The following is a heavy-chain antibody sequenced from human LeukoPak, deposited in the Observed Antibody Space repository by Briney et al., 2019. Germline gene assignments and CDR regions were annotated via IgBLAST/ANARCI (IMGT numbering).Heavy chain of an antibody. J-gene: IGHJ4*02. D-gene: IGHD3-3*01. CDR1: GSSVSSDEYY. V-gene: IGHV4-31*03. CDR2: VYYSGSS. CDR3: ARVKVLRFLEWFLDF. Sequence: SETLSLTCTVSGSSVSSDEYYWSWVRQHPGKGLEWIGYVYYSGSSYYIPSLESRVTMSVEVSKNQFSPELRSVTAADTAVYYCARVKVLRFLEWFLDFWGQGALVTVSS.